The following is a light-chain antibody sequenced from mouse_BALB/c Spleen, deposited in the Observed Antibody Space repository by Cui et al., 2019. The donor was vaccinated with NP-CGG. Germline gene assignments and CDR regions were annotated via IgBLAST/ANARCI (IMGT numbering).Light chain of an antibody. CDR3: ALWYSNHWV. CDR1: TGAVTTNNY. V-gene: IGLV1*01. J-gene: IGLJ1*01. Sequence: QAVVTKESAPTTSTGETVTLTCRSSTGAVTTNNYANWVQEKPDHLFTGLIGGTNNRAPGVPARFSGSLSGDKAALTITGTQTEDEAIYFCALWYSNHWVFGGGTKLTVL. CDR2: GTN.